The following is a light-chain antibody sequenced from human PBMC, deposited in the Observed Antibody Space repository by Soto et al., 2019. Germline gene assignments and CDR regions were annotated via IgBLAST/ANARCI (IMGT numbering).Light chain of an antibody. CDR2: GAS. CDR1: QSVSGW. CDR3: QQYKYYSRT. J-gene: IGKJ2*01. V-gene: IGKV1-5*01. Sequence: DIQMTQSPSTLSASVGDTVTVTCRASQSVSGWLAWYQQKPGEATKLLIYGASTLESGVPSRFSGNGSETEFTLTISRLQPDDFATYYCQQYKYYSRTFGQGTKVEMK.